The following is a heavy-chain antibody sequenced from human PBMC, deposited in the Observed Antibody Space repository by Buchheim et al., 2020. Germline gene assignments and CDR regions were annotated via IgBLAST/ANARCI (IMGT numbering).Heavy chain of an antibody. D-gene: IGHD6-19*01. CDR3: ASHGRLVPRYFDI. J-gene: IGHJ2*01. CDR1: GFTFSSYW. Sequence: EVQLVESGGGLVQPGGSLRLSCAASGFTFSSYWISWVRQAPGKGLEWVANIKQDGSEKYYVDSVKGRFTISRDNAKNSLYLQMNSLRAEDTAVYYCASHGRLVPRYFDIWGRGTL. V-gene: IGHV3-7*01. CDR2: IKQDGSEK.